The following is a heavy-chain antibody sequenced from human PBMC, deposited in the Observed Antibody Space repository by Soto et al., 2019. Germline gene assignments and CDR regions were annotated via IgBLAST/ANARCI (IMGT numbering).Heavy chain of an antibody. CDR3: ATVATNSYNWLDP. J-gene: IGHJ5*02. CDR1: GFTFCSSA. Sequence: GGSLRLSCAASGFTFCSSAMSWVRQAPGKGLVWVSRISASGSKTNYAASVKGRFTISRDNAKNTVYLQMDSLRAEDTAVYYCATVATNSYNWLDPWGQGTLVTVSS. CDR2: ISASGSKT. D-gene: IGHD5-12*01. V-gene: IGHV3-74*01.